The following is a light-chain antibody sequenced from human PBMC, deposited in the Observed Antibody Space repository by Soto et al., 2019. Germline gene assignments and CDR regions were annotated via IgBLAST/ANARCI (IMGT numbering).Light chain of an antibody. Sequence: DIQMPQPPATLSASVADTVTVICRASQSVSGWLAWYQQKPGEAPKLLIYDASALPRGVPSRFSGSGSGTKFTLTIASLQPDDFATYYCQQYETFSGTFGPGTKVDIK. CDR2: DAS. CDR1: QSVSGW. CDR3: QQYETFSGT. J-gene: IGKJ1*01. V-gene: IGKV1-5*02.